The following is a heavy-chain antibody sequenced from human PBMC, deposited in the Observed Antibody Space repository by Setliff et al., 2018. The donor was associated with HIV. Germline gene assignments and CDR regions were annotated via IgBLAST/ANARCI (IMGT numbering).Heavy chain of an antibody. CDR1: GFTFSSYW. CDR3: ARVEYVNYILDAFDI. V-gene: IGHV3-7*01. J-gene: IGHJ3*02. D-gene: IGHD4-4*01. CDR2: IKQDGSEK. Sequence: GESLRLSCAVSGFTFSSYWMSWVRQAPGKGLEWVANIKQDGSEKYYVDSVKGRFTISRDNAKNSLYLQMNSLRAEDTAVYYCARVEYVNYILDAFDIWGQGTMVTVSS.